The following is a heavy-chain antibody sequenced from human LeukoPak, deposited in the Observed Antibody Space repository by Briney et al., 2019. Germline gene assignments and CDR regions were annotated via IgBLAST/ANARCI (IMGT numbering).Heavy chain of an antibody. CDR2: INQSGST. D-gene: IGHD6-13*01. CDR1: GGSFSGFY. CDR3: ASPQYSSSSDFQY. Sequence: SETLSLTCAVYGGSFSGFYWSWIRHPPRKGLEWIGEINQSGSTSYNPSLKSRVTISVDTSKNQFSMKRSSVTAADTAVYYCASPQYSSSSDFQYWGQGTLVTVSS. J-gene: IGHJ1*01. V-gene: IGHV4-34*01.